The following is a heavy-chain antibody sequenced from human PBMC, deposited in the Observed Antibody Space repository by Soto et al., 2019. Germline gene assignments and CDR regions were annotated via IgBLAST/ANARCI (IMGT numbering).Heavy chain of an antibody. Sequence: ASVKVSCKASGYTFTNYAMHWVRQAPGQRLEWMGWINAGNGNTKYSQKFQGRVTITRDTSASTAYMELNSLRAEDTAVYYCAKSPLHYYDSSGPQNDAFDIWGQGTMVTVSS. CDR2: INAGNGNT. CDR3: AKSPLHYYDSSGPQNDAFDI. V-gene: IGHV1-3*01. D-gene: IGHD3-22*01. CDR1: GYTFTNYA. J-gene: IGHJ3*02.